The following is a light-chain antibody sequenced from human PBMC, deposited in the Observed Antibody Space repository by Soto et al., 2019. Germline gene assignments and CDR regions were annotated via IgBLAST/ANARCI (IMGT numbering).Light chain of an antibody. CDR2: GAS. J-gene: IGKJ4*01. Sequence: IQMTQSPSSVSASVGDSVTITCRASQLISSWLAWYQVKPGKAPKLLIYGASNRESGVTSRFSGSESGTLFTLTINSLQPEDFATYYCQQASSCPLTFGGGTTVEI. CDR1: QLISSW. CDR3: QQASSCPLT. V-gene: IGKV1-12*01.